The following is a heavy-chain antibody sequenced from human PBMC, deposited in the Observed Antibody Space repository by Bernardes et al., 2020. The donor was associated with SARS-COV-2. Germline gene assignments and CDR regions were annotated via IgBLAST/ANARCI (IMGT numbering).Heavy chain of an antibody. V-gene: IGHV3-30-3*01. CDR3: ATHGVDYDWLLTLEY. CDR1: GFSFNTFA. D-gene: IGHD3-9*01. J-gene: IGHJ4*02. Sequence: GGSLRLSCAASGFSFNTFAMHWVRQAPGKGLEWVAGTSYDGDNKYYADSVKGRFTISRDNSLNTLYLDMNRLKPEDTAVYFCATHGVDYDWLLTLEYWGQGTRVTVSS. CDR2: TSYDGDNK.